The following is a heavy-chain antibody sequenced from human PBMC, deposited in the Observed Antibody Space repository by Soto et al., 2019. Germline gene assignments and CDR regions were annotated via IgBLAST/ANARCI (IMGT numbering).Heavy chain of an antibody. Sequence: ASVKVSCKASGYTFTSYYMHWVRQAPGQGLEWMGIINPSGGSTSYAQKFQGRVTMTRDTSTSTVYMELSSLRSEDTAVYYCARDPSQGSSYYDFWSGYPAGYYFDYWGQGTLVTVSS. CDR1: GYTFTSYY. J-gene: IGHJ4*02. D-gene: IGHD3-3*01. CDR2: INPSGGST. CDR3: ARDPSQGSSYYDFWSGYPAGYYFDY. V-gene: IGHV1-46*01.